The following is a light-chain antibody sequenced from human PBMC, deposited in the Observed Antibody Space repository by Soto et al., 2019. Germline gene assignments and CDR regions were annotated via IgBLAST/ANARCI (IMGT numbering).Light chain of an antibody. CDR1: SSDVGGYNY. Sequence: QSALTQPRSVSGSPGQSVTIYCTGTSSDVGGYNYVSWYQQHPGKAPKLIIYDVSKRPSGVPDRFSCSKSGNTASLTISGLQAEDEADDYCWSYAGSYTLVFGGGTKLTVL. J-gene: IGLJ2*01. V-gene: IGLV2-11*01. CDR2: DVS. CDR3: WSYAGSYTLV.